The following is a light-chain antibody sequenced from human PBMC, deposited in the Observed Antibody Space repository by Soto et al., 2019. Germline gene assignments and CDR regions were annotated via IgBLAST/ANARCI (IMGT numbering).Light chain of an antibody. CDR1: QGISRY. V-gene: IGKV1-8*01. CDR3: QQYYSYPLLT. CDR2: AAS. Sequence: AIRMTQSPSSFSASTGDRVTITCRASQGISRYLAWYQQKPGKAPKLLIYAASTLQSGVPSRFSGSGSGTDFTLTISCLQSEDFATYYCQQYYSYPLLTFGGGTKVEIK. J-gene: IGKJ4*01.